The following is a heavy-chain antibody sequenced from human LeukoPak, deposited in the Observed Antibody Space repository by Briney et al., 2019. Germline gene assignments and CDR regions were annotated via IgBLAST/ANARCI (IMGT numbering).Heavy chain of an antibody. CDR1: GGSISSYY. Sequence: SETLSLICTVSGGSISSYYWSWIRQPPGKGLEWIGYIYYSGSTKYNPSLKSRVAISVDTSKNQFSLKLSSVTAADTAVYYCARGFYGSADSYYYGMDVSGQGTTFTVSS. J-gene: IGHJ6*02. D-gene: IGHD3-10*01. CDR2: IYYSGST. CDR3: ARGFYGSADSYYYGMDV. V-gene: IGHV4-59*08.